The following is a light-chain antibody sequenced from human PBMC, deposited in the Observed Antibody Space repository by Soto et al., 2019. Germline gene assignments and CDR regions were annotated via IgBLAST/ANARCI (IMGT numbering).Light chain of an antibody. CDR2: GAS. CDR3: QQYGSSGT. J-gene: IGKJ1*01. V-gene: IGKV3-20*01. Sequence: IVLPQSPSTLSLSPGESATLSCRASQSVSNNYLAWYQQKPGQAPRLLIYGASNRATGIPDRVSGSGSGTDLTLTISRLEPEAVAVYYCQQYGSSGTFGQGTKVDI. CDR1: QSVSNNY.